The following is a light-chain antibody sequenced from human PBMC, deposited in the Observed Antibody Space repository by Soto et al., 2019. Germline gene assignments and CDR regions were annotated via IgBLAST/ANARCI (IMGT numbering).Light chain of an antibody. CDR2: DIF. CDR1: QSVGSD. J-gene: IGKJ5*01. V-gene: IGKV3D-15*01. Sequence: EIVMTQSPATLSVSPGERATLSCRASQSVGSDLAWYQQKPGQAPRLVIYDIFTRATGIPDRFSGSGSGTDFTFTISSLQPEDIATYYCQQYDNLPTFGQGTRLEIK. CDR3: QQYDNLPT.